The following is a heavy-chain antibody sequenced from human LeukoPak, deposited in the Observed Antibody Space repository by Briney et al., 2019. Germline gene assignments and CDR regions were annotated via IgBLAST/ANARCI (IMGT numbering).Heavy chain of an antibody. V-gene: IGHV4-4*07. CDR3: ARIYYYYDSSGYPFDY. D-gene: IGHD3-22*01. CDR2: IYTSGST. J-gene: IGHJ4*02. Sequence: SETLSLTCTVSGGSISSYYWSWIRQPAGKGLEWIGRIYTSGSTNYNPSLKSRVTMSVDTSKNQFSLKLSSVTAADTAVYYCARIYYYYDSSGYPFDYWGQGTLVTVSS. CDR1: GGSISSYY.